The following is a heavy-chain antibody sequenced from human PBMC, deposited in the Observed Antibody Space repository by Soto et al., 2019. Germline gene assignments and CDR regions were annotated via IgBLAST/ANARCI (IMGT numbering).Heavy chain of an antibody. J-gene: IGHJ4*02. D-gene: IGHD5-12*01. Sequence: VQLVESGGGLVKPGGSLRLSCAASGFTFSTAWMTWVRQAPGKGLEWVGRVKSKTDGGTIDYAAPVKDRFTISRDDSKNTLYRQRNSLKTGDTAVYYCIGTYSGSSRRFDYWGQGTRATVSS. CDR2: VKSKTDGGTI. CDR1: GFTFSTAW. V-gene: IGHV3-15*01. CDR3: IGTYSGSSRRFDY.